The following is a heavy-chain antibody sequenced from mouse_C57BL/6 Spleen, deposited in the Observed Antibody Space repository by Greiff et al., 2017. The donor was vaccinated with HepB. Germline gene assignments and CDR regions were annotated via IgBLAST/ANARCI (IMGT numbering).Heavy chain of an antibody. V-gene: IGHV1-82*01. CDR2: IYPGDGDT. CDR3: ARLTDSSGYDIAMDY. D-gene: IGHD3-2*02. J-gene: IGHJ4*01. Sequence: QVQLQQSGPELVKPGASVKISCKASGYAFSSSWMNWVKQRPGKGLEWIGRIYPGDGDTNYNGKFKGKATLTADKSSSTAYMQLSSLTSEDSAVYFCARLTDSSGYDIAMDYWGQGTSVTVSS. CDR1: GYAFSSSW.